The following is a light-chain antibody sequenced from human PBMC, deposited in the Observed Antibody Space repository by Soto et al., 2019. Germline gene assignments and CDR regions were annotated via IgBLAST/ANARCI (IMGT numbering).Light chain of an antibody. J-gene: IGKJ3*01. CDR3: QQYNKRPLT. V-gene: IGKV3-15*01. CDR1: QSVNNN. Sequence: EIVMTQSPVTLSVSPGXRATLSCTASQSVNNNVAWYQQKPGHTPRLLIYSASIGATGTPARFSGSGSGSDFTLTISSLQSEDFAVYYCQQYNKRPLTFGPGTKVDIK. CDR2: SAS.